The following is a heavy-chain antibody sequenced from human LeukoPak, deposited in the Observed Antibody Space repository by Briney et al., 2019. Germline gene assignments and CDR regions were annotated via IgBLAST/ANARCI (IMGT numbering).Heavy chain of an antibody. D-gene: IGHD6-19*01. CDR1: GFTFSRAW. V-gene: IGHV3-7*01. CDR3: ARDRGYSSFDY. J-gene: IGHJ4*02. CDR2: IKQDGSEK. Sequence: GGSLGLSCTGSGFTFSRAWMSWVRQAPGKGLEWVANIKQDGSEKNYVNSVKGRFTISRDNAKNSMYLQMNSLRVEDTAVYYCARDRGYSSFDYWGQGTLVTVSS.